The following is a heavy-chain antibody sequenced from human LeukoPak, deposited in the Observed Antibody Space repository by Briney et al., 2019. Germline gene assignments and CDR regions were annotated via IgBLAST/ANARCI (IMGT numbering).Heavy chain of an antibody. CDR1: SCTFSSYV. CDR2: VNGSTFNT. Sequence: GGSLRLSCGASSCTFSSYVMSWVRQAPGKGVEWVSTVNGSTFNTYYADSVKGGFTISRDNSKNRLFLQMNSLRAEDTAVYYCAREGRLQLWGFGYWGQGTLVTVSS. J-gene: IGHJ4*02. CDR3: AREGRLQLWGFGY. D-gene: IGHD5-18*01. V-gene: IGHV3-23*01.